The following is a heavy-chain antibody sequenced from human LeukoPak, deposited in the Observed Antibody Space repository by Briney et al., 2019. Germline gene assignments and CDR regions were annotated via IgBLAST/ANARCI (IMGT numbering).Heavy chain of an antibody. Sequence: SETLSLTCTVSGDSISSGSYYWSWIRQPAGKGLEWIGRICTNGSTNYNPSLKSRVTISVDTSKNQFSLKLSSVTAADTAVYYCARGYDSSGYYYDNWFDPWGQGTLVTVSS. D-gene: IGHD3-22*01. J-gene: IGHJ5*02. CDR3: ARGYDSSGYYYDNWFDP. V-gene: IGHV4-61*02. CDR1: GDSISSGSYY. CDR2: ICTNGST.